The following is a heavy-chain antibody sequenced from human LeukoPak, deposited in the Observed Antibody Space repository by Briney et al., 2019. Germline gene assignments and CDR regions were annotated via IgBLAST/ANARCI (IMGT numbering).Heavy chain of an antibody. J-gene: IGHJ4*02. Sequence: ASVKVSFKASVYTFTDYYLYWVRKAPPQGLEWVGCINPNPNSGRTSYAQKFQGRVTITRDTSINTAYMELSGLRSDDTAVYFCARGSYGYDWGQGTLVTVFS. CDR3: ARGSYGYD. CDR1: VYTFTDYY. D-gene: IGHD1-26*01. V-gene: IGHV1-2*02. CDR2: INPNPNSGRT.